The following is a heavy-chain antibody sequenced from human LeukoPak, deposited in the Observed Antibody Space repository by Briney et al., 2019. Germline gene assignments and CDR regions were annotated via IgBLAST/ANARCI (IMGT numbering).Heavy chain of an antibody. Sequence: GGSLRLSCAASGFTFSSYAMSWVRQAPGKGLECGSGISGSGGSTYYADSVKDRFTISRDNSKSTLYLQMNSLRAEDTAVYYCAKLVVTAPDDYWGQGTLVTVSS. D-gene: IGHD2-21*02. CDR3: AKLVVTAPDDY. CDR2: ISGSGGST. CDR1: GFTFSSYA. V-gene: IGHV3-23*01. J-gene: IGHJ4*02.